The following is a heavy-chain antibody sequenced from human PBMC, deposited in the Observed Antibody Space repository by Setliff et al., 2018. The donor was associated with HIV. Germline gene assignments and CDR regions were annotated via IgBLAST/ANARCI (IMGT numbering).Heavy chain of an antibody. D-gene: IGHD3-22*01. V-gene: IGHV4-61*02. J-gene: IGHJ4*02. CDR3: ARDRNYYDSSVFDY. CDR1: GGSISSGSYY. CDR2: IYTSGST. Sequence: PSETLSLTCTVSGGSISSGSYYWSWIRQPARKGLEWIGRIYTSGSTNYNPSLKSRVTISVDTSKNQFSLKLSSVTAADTAVYYCARDRNYYDSSVFDYWGQGTLVTVSS.